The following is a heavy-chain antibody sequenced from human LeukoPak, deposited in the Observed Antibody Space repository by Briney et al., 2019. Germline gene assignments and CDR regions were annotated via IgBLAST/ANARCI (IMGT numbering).Heavy chain of an antibody. CDR2: INPSGGST. Sequence: ASVKVSCKASGYTFTSYYMHWVRQAPGQGLEWMGIINPSGGSTSYAQKFQGRVTTTRDTSTSTVYMELSSLRSEDTAVYYCARVRFGKFGTVYWGQGTLVTVSS. CDR3: ARVRFGKFGTVY. D-gene: IGHD3-10*01. V-gene: IGHV1-46*01. CDR1: GYTFTSYY. J-gene: IGHJ4*02.